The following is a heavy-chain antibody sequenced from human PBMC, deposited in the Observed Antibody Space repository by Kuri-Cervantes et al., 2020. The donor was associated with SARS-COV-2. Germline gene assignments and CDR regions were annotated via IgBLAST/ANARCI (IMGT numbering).Heavy chain of an antibody. CDR3: AKAAFLKLPDY. Sequence: GESLKISCAASGFTFSSYGMHWVRQAPGKGLEWVAFIRCDGSNKYYADSVKGRFTISRDNSKNTLYLQMNSLRAEDTAVYYCAKAAFLKLPDYWGQGTLVTVSS. CDR2: IRCDGSNK. J-gene: IGHJ4*02. V-gene: IGHV3-30*02. CDR1: GFTFSSYG. D-gene: IGHD3-3*01.